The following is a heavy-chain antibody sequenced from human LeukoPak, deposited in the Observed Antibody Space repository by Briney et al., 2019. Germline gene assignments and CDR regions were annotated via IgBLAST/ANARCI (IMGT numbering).Heavy chain of an antibody. CDR1: GFTFSNAW. CDR3: ARGRSGYYLYYYYYMDV. Sequence: GSLRLSCAASGFTFSNAWMSWVRQAPGKGLEWIGEINHSGSTNYNPSLKSRVTISVDTSKNQFSLKLSSVTAADTAVYYCARGRSGYYLYYYYYMDVWGKGTTVTVSS. D-gene: IGHD3-22*01. CDR2: INHSGST. V-gene: IGHV4-34*01. J-gene: IGHJ6*03.